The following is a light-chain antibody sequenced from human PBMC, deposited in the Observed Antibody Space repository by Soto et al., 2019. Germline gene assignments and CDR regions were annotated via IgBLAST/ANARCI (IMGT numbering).Light chain of an antibody. CDR2: DAS. Sequence: DIQMTQSPSTLSASVGDTVTVTCRASQSVSGWLAWYQQKPGEAPKLLIYDASSLESGVPSRFSGSGSGTEFTLTISSLQPDDFATYYCQQYNSYSPSWTFGQGTKVDIK. J-gene: IGKJ1*01. V-gene: IGKV1-5*01. CDR1: QSVSGW. CDR3: QQYNSYSPSWT.